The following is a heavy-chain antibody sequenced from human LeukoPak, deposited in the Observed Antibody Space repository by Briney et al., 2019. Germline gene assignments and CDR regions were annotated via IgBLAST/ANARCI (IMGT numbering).Heavy chain of an antibody. J-gene: IGHJ4*02. D-gene: IGHD2-2*01. CDR1: GGSFSGYY. Sequence: SETLSLTCAVYGGSFSGYYWSWIRQPPGKGLEWIGEINHSGSTNYNPSLKSRVTISVDTSKNQFSLKLSSVTAADTAVYYCAGVGGYCSSTSCYWYYFDYWGQGTLVTVSS. V-gene: IGHV4-34*01. CDR3: AGVGGYCSSTSCYWYYFDY. CDR2: INHSGST.